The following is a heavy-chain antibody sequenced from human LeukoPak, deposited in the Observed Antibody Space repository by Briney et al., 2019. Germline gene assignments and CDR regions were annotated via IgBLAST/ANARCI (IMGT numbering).Heavy chain of an antibody. V-gene: IGHV2-5*01. CDR3: AHNSYGDFQFDY. D-gene: IGHD4-17*01. Sequence: SGPTLVHPTPALTLTCTFSGFSPSTSGVGVGWIRQPPVKALEWLALIYWNDDKRYITSLKSRLTITKDTSKNQVVLTMTNMDPVDTATYYCAHNSYGDFQFDYWGQGTLVTVSS. CDR1: GFSPSTSGVG. J-gene: IGHJ4*02. CDR2: IYWNDDK.